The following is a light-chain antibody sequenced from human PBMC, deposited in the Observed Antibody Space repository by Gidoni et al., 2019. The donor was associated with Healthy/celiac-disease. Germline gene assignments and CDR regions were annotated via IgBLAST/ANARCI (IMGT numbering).Light chain of an antibody. CDR1: QSLLHSNGYNY. CDR2: LGS. CDR3: MQALQTPLT. Sequence: DIVMTQSPLSLPVTPGEPASISCRSSQSLLHSNGYNYLDWYLQKPGQSPQLLIYLGSKRDAGVPDRFSGIGSGTDFTLKISRVEAEDVGVYYCMQALQTPLTFGGGTKVEIK. V-gene: IGKV2-28*01. J-gene: IGKJ4*01.